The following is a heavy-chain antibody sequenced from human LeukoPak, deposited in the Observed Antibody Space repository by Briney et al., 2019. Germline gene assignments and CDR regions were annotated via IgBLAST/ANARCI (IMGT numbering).Heavy chain of an antibody. CDR2: INPSGGST. D-gene: IGHD3-3*01. J-gene: IGHJ6*03. CDR1: GYTFTSYG. V-gene: IGHV1-46*01. Sequence: GASVKVSCKASGYTFTSYGISWVRQAPGQGLEWMGIINPSGGSTSYAQKFQGRVTMTRDTSTSTVYMELSSLRSEDTAVYYCARVMVPSGYYTGMGTPYMDVWGKGTTVTVSS. CDR3: ARVMVPSGYYTGMGTPYMDV.